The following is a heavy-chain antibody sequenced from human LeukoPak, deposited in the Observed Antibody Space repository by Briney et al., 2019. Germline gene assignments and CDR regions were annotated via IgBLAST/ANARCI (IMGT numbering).Heavy chain of an antibody. J-gene: IGHJ6*02. V-gene: IGHV4-34*01. CDR2: INHSGST. CDR1: GGSFSGYY. CDR3: ARDRGTITMVRGVITYYYYGMDV. Sequence: SETLSLICAVYGGSFSGYYWRWIRQPSGKGREWIGEINHSGSTNNRPSLKGQVTIAIDTAKNEFSLRLSSVTATDTAVYYCARDRGTITMVRGVITYYYYGMDVWGQGTTVTVSS. D-gene: IGHD3-10*01.